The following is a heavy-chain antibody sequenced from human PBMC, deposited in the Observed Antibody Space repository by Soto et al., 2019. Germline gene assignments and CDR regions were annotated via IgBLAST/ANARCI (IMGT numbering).Heavy chain of an antibody. CDR1: GYSFTSYW. V-gene: IGHV5-51*01. J-gene: IGHJ6*02. Sequence: PGESLKISCKGSGYSFTSYWIGWVRQMPGKGLEWMGIIYPGDSDTRYSPSFQGQVTISADKSISTAYLQWSSLKASDTAMYYCARRSVTRGYYYYYGMDVWGQGTTVTVS. D-gene: IGHD4-4*01. CDR2: IYPGDSDT. CDR3: ARRSVTRGYYYYYGMDV.